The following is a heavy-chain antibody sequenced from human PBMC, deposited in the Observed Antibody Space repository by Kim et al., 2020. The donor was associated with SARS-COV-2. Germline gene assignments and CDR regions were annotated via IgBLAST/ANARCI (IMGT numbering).Heavy chain of an antibody. V-gene: IGHV4-61*02. J-gene: IGHJ4*02. CDR2: IYTSGST. Sequence: SETLSLTCTVSGGSISSGSYYWSWIRQPAGKGLEWIGRIYTSGSTNYNPSLKSRVTISVDTSKNQFSLKLSSVTAADTAVYYCARVSRPARQYSSGWYYFDYWGQGTLVTVSS. CDR3: ARVSRPARQYSSGWYYFDY. CDR1: GGSISSGSYY. D-gene: IGHD6-19*01.